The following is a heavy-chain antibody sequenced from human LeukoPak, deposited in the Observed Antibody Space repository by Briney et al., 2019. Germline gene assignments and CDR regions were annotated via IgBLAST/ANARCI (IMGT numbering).Heavy chain of an antibody. J-gene: IGHJ4*02. CDR2: ISSSSSTI. CDR3: ARDRLGDYDHSGYYDK. D-gene: IGHD3-22*01. V-gene: IGHV3-48*04. Sequence: GGSLRLSCAASAFTFSSYSMNWVRQAPGKGLEWVSYISSSSSTIYYADSVKGRFTISRDNAKNSVYLQMNNLRAEDTAVYYCARDRLGDYDHSGYYDKWGQGTLATVSS. CDR1: AFTFSSYS.